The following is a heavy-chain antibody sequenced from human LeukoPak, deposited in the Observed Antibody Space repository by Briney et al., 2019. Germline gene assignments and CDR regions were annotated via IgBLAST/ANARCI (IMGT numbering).Heavy chain of an antibody. Sequence: PSETLSLTCTVSGGSISSSSYYWGWIRQPPGKGLEWIGSIYYSGSTYYNPSLKSRVTISVDTSKNQFSLKLSSVTAADTAVYYCARDDTYYFDYWGQGTLVTVSS. CDR1: GGSISSSSYY. V-gene: IGHV4-39*07. CDR2: IYYSGST. J-gene: IGHJ4*02. CDR3: ARDDTYYFDY.